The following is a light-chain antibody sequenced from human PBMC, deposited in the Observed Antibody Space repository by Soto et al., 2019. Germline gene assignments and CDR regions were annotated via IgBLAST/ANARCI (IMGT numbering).Light chain of an antibody. CDR3: GTWDTSLSVVL. J-gene: IGLJ2*01. CDR1: TSNIGENY. V-gene: IGLV1-51*01. Sequence: QSVLTQPPSVSAAPGQKVTISCSGSTSNIGENYVSWYQQVPGTAPKLLIYDDNQRPSRIPDRFAGSKSGTSATLDITGLQTGDEADYYCGTWDTSLSVVLFGGGTKLTVL. CDR2: DDN.